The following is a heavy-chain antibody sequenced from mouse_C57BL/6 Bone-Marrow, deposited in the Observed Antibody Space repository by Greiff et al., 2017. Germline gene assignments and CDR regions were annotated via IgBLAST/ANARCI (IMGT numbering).Heavy chain of an antibody. V-gene: IGHV7-3*01. CDR1: GFTFTDYY. Sequence: EVHLVESGGGLVQPGGSLSLSCAASGFTFTDYYMSWVRQPPGKALEWLGFIRNKANGYTTEYSASVKGRFTISRDNSQSILYLQMNALRAEDSATYYCARYTYGSSSYYFDYWGQGTTLTVSS. CDR3: ARYTYGSSSYYFDY. D-gene: IGHD1-1*01. CDR2: IRNKANGYTT. J-gene: IGHJ2*01.